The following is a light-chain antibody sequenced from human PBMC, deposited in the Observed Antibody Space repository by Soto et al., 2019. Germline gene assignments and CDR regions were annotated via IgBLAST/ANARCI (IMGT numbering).Light chain of an antibody. J-gene: IGLJ3*02. CDR3: SSHTTSSTVL. CDR1: KSDVGNYNF. Sequence: QSALTQPASVSGSPGQSITICCTGTKSDVGNYNFVSWYQQHPGKAPKLMIYEVSNRPSGVSNRFSGSKSGNTASLTISGLQTEDEADYYCSSHTTSSTVLFGGGTKVTVL. CDR2: EVS. V-gene: IGLV2-14*03.